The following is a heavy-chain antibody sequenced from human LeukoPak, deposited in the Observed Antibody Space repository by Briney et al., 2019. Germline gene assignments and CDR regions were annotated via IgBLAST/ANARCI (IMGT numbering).Heavy chain of an antibody. V-gene: IGHV3-15*07. CDR2: IKSKADGETI. CDR3: STLTSRGLSDS. CDR1: GFTFSSYW. Sequence: GGSLRLSCAASGFTFSSYWMHWVRQVPGKGLEWVGRIKSKADGETIDYAAPVKGRFTFSRDDSKNMLYLQMNSLKSEDTAVYYCSTLTSRGLSDSWGQGTLVTVSS. J-gene: IGHJ4*02. D-gene: IGHD1-20*01.